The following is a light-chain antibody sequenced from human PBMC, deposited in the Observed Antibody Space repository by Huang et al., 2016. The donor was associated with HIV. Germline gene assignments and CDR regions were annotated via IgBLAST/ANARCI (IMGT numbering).Light chain of an antibody. CDR3: QQRSNWPPLT. CDR2: DAS. V-gene: IGKV3-11*01. CDR1: PSVSSY. J-gene: IGKJ4*01. Sequence: EIVLTQSPATLSLSPGERATLSCRASPSVSSYFAWYQQTPGQAPRLLIYDASNRATGIPARFSGSGSGTDFTLTISSLEPEDFAVYYCQQRSNWPPLTFGGGTKVEIK.